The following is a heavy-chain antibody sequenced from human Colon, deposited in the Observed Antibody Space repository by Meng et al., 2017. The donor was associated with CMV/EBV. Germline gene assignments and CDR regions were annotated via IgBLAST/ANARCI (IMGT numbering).Heavy chain of an antibody. J-gene: IGHJ4*02. CDR2: ISSGSSDI. CDR1: GFTFSSYN. CDR3: ASYTWIQLSI. D-gene: IGHD5-18*01. Sequence: GESLKISCAASGFTFSSYNMNWVRQAPGKGLEWVSSISSGSSDIYYADSVKGRFTISRDNAKNSLYLQMNSLRAEDTAVYYCASYTWIQLSIWSPGTLVTVSS. V-gene: IGHV3-21*01.